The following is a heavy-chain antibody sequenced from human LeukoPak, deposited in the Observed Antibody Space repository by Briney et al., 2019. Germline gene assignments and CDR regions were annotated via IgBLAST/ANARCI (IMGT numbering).Heavy chain of an antibody. CDR1: GGSISSSSFY. D-gene: IGHD1-26*01. J-gene: IGHJ6*03. V-gene: IGHV4-39*07. CDR3: ATGKERDYFYLDG. CDR2: IYFSGST. Sequence: SETLSLTCTVSGGSISSSSFYWGWIRQPPGMGLEWLGIIYFSGSTLYNPSLDSRVTISLNRSQNQVSLSLTSVTAADTAMYYCATGKERDYFYLDGWGKVTTVTVSS.